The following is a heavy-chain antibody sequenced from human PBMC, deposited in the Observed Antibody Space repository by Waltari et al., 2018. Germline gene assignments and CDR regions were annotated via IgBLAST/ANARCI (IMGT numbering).Heavy chain of an antibody. Sequence: QLQLHESGPGEVKASETLSLTCSVSGHSITNSYWAWVRQPPGKGLEWIGNVLYSEPVTFYNPSLKSRVAISVDASRNEVSLTLTSVTAADTAIYCCARSISVTDYGMDLWGRGTNVTVS. CDR1: GHSITNSY. CDR2: VLYSEPVT. D-gene: IGHD2-21*02. CDR3: ARSISVTDYGMDL. V-gene: IGHV4-39*01. J-gene: IGHJ6*02.